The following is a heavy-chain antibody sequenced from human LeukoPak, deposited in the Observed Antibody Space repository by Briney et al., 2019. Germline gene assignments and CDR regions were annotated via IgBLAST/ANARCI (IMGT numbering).Heavy chain of an antibody. V-gene: IGHV3-11*01. CDR3: ARARPILGYSSGWYDFDY. Sequence: PGGSLRLSCAASGFTFSDYYMSWIRQAPGKGLEWVSYISSSGSTIYYADSVKGRFTISRDNAKNSLYLQMNSPRGEDTAVYYCARARPILGYSSGWYDFDYWGQGTLVTVSS. J-gene: IGHJ4*02. D-gene: IGHD6-19*01. CDR1: GFTFSDYY. CDR2: ISSSGSTI.